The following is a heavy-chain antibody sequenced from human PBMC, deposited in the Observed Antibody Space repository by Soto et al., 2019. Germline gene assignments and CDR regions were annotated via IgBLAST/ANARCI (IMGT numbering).Heavy chain of an antibody. V-gene: IGHV4-59*01. Sequence: SETLSLTCTVSGGPIGSYYWSWIRQPPGKGLEWIGYIYYGGNTNYNPSLKSRVTISVDTSKNQFSLKLTSVTAADTAVYYCARASYSSGWYGYWFDPWGPGTPVTVSS. D-gene: IGHD6-19*01. CDR3: ARASYSSGWYGYWFDP. CDR2: IYYGGNT. J-gene: IGHJ5*02. CDR1: GGPIGSYY.